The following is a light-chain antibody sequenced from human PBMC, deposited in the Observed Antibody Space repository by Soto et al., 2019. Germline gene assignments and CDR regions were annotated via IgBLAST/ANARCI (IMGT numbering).Light chain of an antibody. CDR1: QSVSSSY. V-gene: IGKV3-20*01. Sequence: EIVLTQSPGTLSLSPGERATLSCRASQSVSSSYLAWYQQKPGQAPRLLIYGGSSRATGIPVRFSGSGSETDFTLTITRLEPEDFAVYYRQQYSSSRTFGQGTKVDIK. CDR3: QQYSSSRT. CDR2: GGS. J-gene: IGKJ1*01.